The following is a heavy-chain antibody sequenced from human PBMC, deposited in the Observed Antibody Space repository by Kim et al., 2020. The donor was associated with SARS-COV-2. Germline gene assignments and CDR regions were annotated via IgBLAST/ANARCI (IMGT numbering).Heavy chain of an antibody. CDR1: GFTFSSYA. J-gene: IGHJ6*02. CDR2: ISGSGGST. Sequence: GGSLRLSCAASGFTFSSYAMSWVRQAPGKGLEWVSAISGSGGSTYYADSVKGRFTISRDNSKNTLYLQMNSLRAEDTAVYYCAKFGYSYGYGTGMDVWGQGTTVTVSS. CDR3: AKFGYSYGYGTGMDV. V-gene: IGHV3-23*01. D-gene: IGHD5-18*01.